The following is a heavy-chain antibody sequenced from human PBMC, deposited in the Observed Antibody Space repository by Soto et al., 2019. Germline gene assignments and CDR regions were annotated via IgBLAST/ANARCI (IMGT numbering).Heavy chain of an antibody. CDR2: IFPIFGTA. CDR1: GGTFSSYA. V-gene: IGHV1-69*06. J-gene: IGHJ6*02. D-gene: IGHD2-15*01. CDR3: ARGSGGNIVVVVAASARYYYGMDV. Sequence: SVKVSCKASGGTFSSYAISWVRQAPGQGLEWMGGIFPIFGTANYAQKFQGRVTITADKSTSTAYMELSSLRSEDTAVYYCARGSGGNIVVVVAASARYYYGMDVWGQGTTVTVSS.